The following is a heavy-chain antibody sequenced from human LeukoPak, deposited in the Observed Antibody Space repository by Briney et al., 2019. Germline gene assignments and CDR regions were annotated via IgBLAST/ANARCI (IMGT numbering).Heavy chain of an antibody. D-gene: IGHD2-2*01. CDR2: IYHSGST. Sequence: SETLSLTCAVSGYSISSGYYWGWIRQPPGKGLEWIGSIYHSGSTYYNPSLKSRVTISVDTSKNQFSLKLSSVTAADTAVYYCARGMGKDIVVVPAAYYYYYMDAWGKGTTVTVSS. CDR1: GYSISSGYY. CDR3: ARGMGKDIVVVPAAYYYYYMDA. V-gene: IGHV4-38-2*01. J-gene: IGHJ6*03.